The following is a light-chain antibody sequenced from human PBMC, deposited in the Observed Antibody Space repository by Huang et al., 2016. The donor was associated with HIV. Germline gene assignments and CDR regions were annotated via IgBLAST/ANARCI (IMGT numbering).Light chain of an antibody. J-gene: IGKJ5*01. V-gene: IGKV3-11*01. Sequence: EIVLTQSPATLSLSPGERATLSCRASQSVSSYLAWYQQKPGQAPRRLIYDASNRATGIPARFSGSGSGTDFTLTISSLEPEDFAVYYCQQRSNWPPENTFGQGTRLEIK. CDR2: DAS. CDR1: QSVSSY. CDR3: QQRSNWPPENT.